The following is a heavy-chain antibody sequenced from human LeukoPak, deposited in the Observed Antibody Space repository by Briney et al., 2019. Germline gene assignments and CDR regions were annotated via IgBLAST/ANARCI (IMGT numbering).Heavy chain of an antibody. CDR1: GYTFTNFP. J-gene: IGHJ4*02. CDR2: ISAYNGYT. CDR3: ARVGGNYEGPIDY. D-gene: IGHD1-26*01. Sequence: ASVKVSCKASGYTFTNFPIGWVRQAPGQGLEWMGWISAYNGYTKYAPSLQGRVTMTTDTSTSTAYMQLRRLRSDDTAMYYCARVGGNYEGPIDYWGQGTLVTVSS. V-gene: IGHV1-18*01.